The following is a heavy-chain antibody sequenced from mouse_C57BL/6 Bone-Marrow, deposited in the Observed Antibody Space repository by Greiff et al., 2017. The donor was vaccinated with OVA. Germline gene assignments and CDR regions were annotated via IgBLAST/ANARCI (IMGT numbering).Heavy chain of an antibody. CDR1: GYTFTEYT. CDR3: ARHEVPYDYDGAWFAY. CDR2: FYPGSGSI. Sequence: QVQLQQSGAELVKPGASVKLSCKASGYTFTEYTIHWVKQRSGQGLEWIGWFYPGSGSIKYNENFKDKATLTADKSSSTVYMELSRLTSEDSAVYFCARHEVPYDYDGAWFAYWGQGTLVTVSA. J-gene: IGHJ3*01. D-gene: IGHD2-4*01. V-gene: IGHV1-62-2*01.